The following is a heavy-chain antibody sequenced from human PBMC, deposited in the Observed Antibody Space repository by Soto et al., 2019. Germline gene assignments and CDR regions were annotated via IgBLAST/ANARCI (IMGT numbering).Heavy chain of an antibody. D-gene: IGHD6-13*01. V-gene: IGHV3-72*01. CDR1: GFRISDYY. J-gene: IGHJ5*02. CDR2: VKHRPKDYGT. CDR3: VRHELGWFVP. Sequence: GGSLRLSCVASGFRISDYYMDLVRQAPGKGLEWVARVKHRPKDYGTEYAASVTGRFIISRDDSQDSFFLQMNSLKAEDTAVYYCVRHELGWFVPWGQGTLITF.